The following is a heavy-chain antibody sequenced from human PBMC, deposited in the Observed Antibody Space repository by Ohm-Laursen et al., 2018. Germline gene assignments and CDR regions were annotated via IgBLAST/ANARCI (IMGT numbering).Heavy chain of an antibody. CDR3: ASPPGYAFDI. V-gene: IGHV3-23*01. CDR2: ISGSGGST. Sequence: GSLRLSCTASGFTFSSYPLSWVRQAPGKGLEWVSAISGSGGSTYYADSVKGRFTVSRDNSKNTLYLQMNSLRAEDTAVYYCASPPGYAFDIWGQGTMVTVSS. J-gene: IGHJ3*02. CDR1: GFTFSSYP.